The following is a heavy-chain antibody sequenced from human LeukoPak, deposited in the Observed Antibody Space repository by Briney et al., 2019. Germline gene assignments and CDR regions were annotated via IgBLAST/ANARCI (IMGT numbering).Heavy chain of an antibody. Sequence: KSSGTLSLTCSVSGVSISGHYWSWIRLPPGKGLEWIGYISHSGDTRYSPSLKSRVTISLDTSKNQFSLTLNSVTAADTAVYYCARQPISGWDFDYWGQGTLVTVSS. CDR2: ISHSGDT. J-gene: IGHJ4*02. CDR3: ARQPISGWDFDY. CDR1: GVSISGHY. V-gene: IGHV4-59*08. D-gene: IGHD6-19*01.